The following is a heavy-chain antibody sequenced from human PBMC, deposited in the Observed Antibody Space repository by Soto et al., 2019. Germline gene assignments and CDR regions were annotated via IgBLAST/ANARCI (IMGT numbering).Heavy chain of an antibody. CDR3: ARARYFYDGSGHYYLDY. V-gene: IGHV1-69*06. CDR2: IIPVLTTT. Sequence: QVQLVQSGAEVKKPGSSVKVSCKASGGTFSSYGINWVRQAPGQGLEWMGGIIPVLTTTNYAQKFQGRVTITAEKSTTTAYMELTSLRSEDTAVYYCARARYFYDGSGHYYLDYWGQGTLVTVSS. J-gene: IGHJ4*02. D-gene: IGHD3-22*01. CDR1: GGTFSSYG.